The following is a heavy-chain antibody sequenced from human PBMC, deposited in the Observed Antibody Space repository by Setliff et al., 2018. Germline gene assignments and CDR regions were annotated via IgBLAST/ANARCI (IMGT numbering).Heavy chain of an antibody. V-gene: IGHV2-5*02. CDR2: IYWDDDK. CDR1: GFSLTTSGVG. CDR3: AHRLKSGSPWAWGYFDY. D-gene: IGHD1-26*01. J-gene: IGHJ4*02. Sequence: PTLVNPTQTLTLTCTFSGFSLTTSGVGVGWIRQPPGKALEWLAVIYWDDDKRYSPSLRTRLSITKDTSRNQVVLTMTNMDPVDTATYYCAHRLKSGSPWAWGYFDYWGLGALVTVSS.